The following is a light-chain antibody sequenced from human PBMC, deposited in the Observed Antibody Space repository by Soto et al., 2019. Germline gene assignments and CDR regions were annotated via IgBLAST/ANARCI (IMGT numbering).Light chain of an antibody. CDR3: QPRRYCPVT. J-gene: IGKJ1*01. CDR1: QSVSSY. V-gene: IGKV3-11*01. Sequence: EIVLTQSPAILSMSPGERATLSCRASQSVSSYFAWYQQKPGQAPRLLIYDASNRATGVPARFSGSGSGTDFTLTISSLELEVLAYGYCQPRRYCPVTCGQGTNVAI. CDR2: DAS.